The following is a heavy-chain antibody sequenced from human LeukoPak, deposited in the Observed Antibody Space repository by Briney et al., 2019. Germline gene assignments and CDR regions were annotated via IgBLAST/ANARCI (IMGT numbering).Heavy chain of an antibody. Sequence: GGSLRLSCAAYGFTVSSNYMSWVRQAPGKGLEWVSVIYSGGSTYYADSVKGRFTISRDNSKNTLYLQMNSLRAEDTAVYYCASSGWYSGYYYGMDVWGQGTTVTVSS. J-gene: IGHJ6*02. CDR3: ASSGWYSGYYYGMDV. D-gene: IGHD6-19*01. CDR1: GFTVSSNY. V-gene: IGHV3-53*01. CDR2: IYSGGST.